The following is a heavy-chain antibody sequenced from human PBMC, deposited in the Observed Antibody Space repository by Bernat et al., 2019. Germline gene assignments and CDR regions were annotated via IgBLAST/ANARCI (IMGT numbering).Heavy chain of an antibody. J-gene: IGHJ4*02. CDR2: IWYDGSNK. V-gene: IGHV3-33*06. CDR1: GFTFSSYG. CDR3: AKEERSYSSGWHDYFDY. D-gene: IGHD6-19*01. Sequence: QVQLVESGGGVVQPGRSLRLSCAASGFTFSSYGMHWVRQAPGKGLEWVAVIWYDGSNKYYADSVKGRFTISRDNSKNTLYLQMNSLRAEDTAVYYCAKEERSYSSGWHDYFDYWGQGTLVTVSS.